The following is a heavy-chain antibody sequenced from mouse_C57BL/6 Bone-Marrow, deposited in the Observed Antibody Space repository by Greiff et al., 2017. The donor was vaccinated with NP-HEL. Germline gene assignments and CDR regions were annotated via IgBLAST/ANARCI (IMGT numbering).Heavy chain of an antibody. CDR3: ARLSYYGSSFIY. CDR1: GYTFTSYW. D-gene: IGHD1-1*01. Sequence: QVQLKHPGAELVKPGASVKLSCKASGYTFTSYWMHWVKQRPGQGLEWIGMIHPNSGSTNYNEKFKSKATLTVDKSSSTAYMQLSSLTSEDSAVYYCARLSYYGSSFIYWGQGTTLTVSS. V-gene: IGHV1-64*01. CDR2: IHPNSGST. J-gene: IGHJ2*01.